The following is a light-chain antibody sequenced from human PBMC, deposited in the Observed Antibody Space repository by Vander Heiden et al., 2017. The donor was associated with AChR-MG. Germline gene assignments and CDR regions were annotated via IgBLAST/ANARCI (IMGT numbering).Light chain of an antibody. CDR3: QVWDSSSDHWV. J-gene: IGLJ3*02. V-gene: IGLV3-21*02. CDR1: NIGSKS. Sequence: SYVLTPPPSVSVAPGQTARITCGGNNIGSKSVHWSHQKPGQAPGLVVYDDSDRPSGIPERFSGSNSGNTATLTSSRVEAGDEADYYCQVWDSSSDHWVFGGGTKLTVL. CDR2: DDS.